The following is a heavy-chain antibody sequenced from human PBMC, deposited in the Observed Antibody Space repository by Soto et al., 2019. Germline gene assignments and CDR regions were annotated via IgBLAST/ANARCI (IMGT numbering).Heavy chain of an antibody. CDR1: GGSVSSGSYY. CDR2: SFPSGTT. J-gene: IGHJ4*02. Sequence: SETLSLTCTVSGGSVSSGSYYWSWIRQPPGKGLEWIGYSFPSGTTYYNPSLKTRVTISIEVSKNQFSLSLRYLTAADTAVYYCARSREFDYWSQGTLLTVSS. D-gene: IGHD6-13*01. V-gene: IGHV4-61*01. CDR3: ARSREFDY.